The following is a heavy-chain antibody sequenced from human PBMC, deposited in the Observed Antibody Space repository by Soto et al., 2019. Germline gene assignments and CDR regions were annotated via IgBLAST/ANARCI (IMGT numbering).Heavy chain of an antibody. Sequence: QVQLVQSGAEVKKPGSSVKVSCKASGGTFSSYAISWVRQAPGQGLEWMGGIIPIFGTANYAQKFQGRVTITADESTSTAYMELSSLRSEDTAVYYCAGGGENTMVRAVTFGGVIALPTPLGYWGQGTLVTVSS. CDR3: AGGGENTMVRAVTFGGVIALPTPLGY. CDR1: GGTFSSYA. D-gene: IGHD3-16*02. CDR2: IIPIFGTA. V-gene: IGHV1-69*01. J-gene: IGHJ4*02.